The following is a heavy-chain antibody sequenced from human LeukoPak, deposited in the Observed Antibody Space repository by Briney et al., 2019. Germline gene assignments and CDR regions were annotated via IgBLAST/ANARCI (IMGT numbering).Heavy chain of an antibody. CDR1: GFTFSTYS. J-gene: IGHJ4*02. CDR2: ISDSSAM. D-gene: IGHD5-12*01. Sequence: GGSLRLSCAASGFTFSTYSMKWVRQAPGKGLEWVSYISDSSAMYYADSVRGRFTISRENDKNSLFLQMNSLRAEDTAVYYCARDGGHSGYDADCWGQGTLVAVSS. V-gene: IGHV3-48*01. CDR3: ARDGGHSGYDADC.